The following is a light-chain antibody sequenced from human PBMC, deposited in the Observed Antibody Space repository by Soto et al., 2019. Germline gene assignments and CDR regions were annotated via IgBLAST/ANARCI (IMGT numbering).Light chain of an antibody. CDR3: QHYNNWPLT. V-gene: IGKV3-15*01. CDR2: GAS. J-gene: IGKJ4*01. CDR1: QSVSSN. Sequence: EIVMTQTPAALSVSPGERTTLSSRASQSVSSNLALYQQKPGQAPRLLIYGASTRATGIPARFSGSRSGPEFTLTCSLLQSEDFAFYYFQHYNNWPLTFGGGTKVDIK.